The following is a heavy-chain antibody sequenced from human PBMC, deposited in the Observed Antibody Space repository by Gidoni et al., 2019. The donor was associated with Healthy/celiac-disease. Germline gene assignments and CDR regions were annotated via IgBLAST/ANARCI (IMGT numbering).Heavy chain of an antibody. CDR1: GYTFTSYD. CDR3: ARGKLLWFGELWGGDY. D-gene: IGHD3-10*01. CDR2: MNPNSGNT. Sequence: QVQLVQSGAEVKKPGASVKVSCKASGYTFTSYDIHCVRQATGQGLEWMGWMNPNSGNTGYAQKFQGRVTMTRNTSISTAYMELSSLRSEDTAVYYCARGKLLWFGELWGGDYWGQGTLVTVSS. V-gene: IGHV1-8*01. J-gene: IGHJ4*02.